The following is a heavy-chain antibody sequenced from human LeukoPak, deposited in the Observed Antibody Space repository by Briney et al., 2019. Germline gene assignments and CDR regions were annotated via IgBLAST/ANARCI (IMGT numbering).Heavy chain of an antibody. CDR1: GGSFSVYY. Sequence: PSETLSLTCTVSGGSFSVYYWSWIRQPPGKGLEWIGYISYSGSTSYNPSLKSRVTISIGTSKNQFSLKLSSVTAADTAVYYCARDPGDRFDYWGQGTLVTVSS. CDR3: ARDPGDRFDY. J-gene: IGHJ4*02. D-gene: IGHD4-17*01. CDR2: ISYSGST. V-gene: IGHV4-59*12.